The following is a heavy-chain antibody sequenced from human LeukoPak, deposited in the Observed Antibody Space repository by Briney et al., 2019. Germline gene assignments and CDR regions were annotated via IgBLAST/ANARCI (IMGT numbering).Heavy chain of an antibody. J-gene: IGHJ4*02. CDR1: GYTFTSYY. D-gene: IGHD3-22*01. CDR2: INPSGGST. V-gene: IGHV1-46*01. CDR3: ASESTYYYDSSGYYYGY. Sequence: GASVKVSCKASGYTFTSYYMHWVRQAPGQGLERMGIINPSGGSTSYAQKFQGRVTMTRDTSTSTVYMELSSLRSEDTAVYYCASESTYYYDSSGYYYGYWGQGTLVTVSS.